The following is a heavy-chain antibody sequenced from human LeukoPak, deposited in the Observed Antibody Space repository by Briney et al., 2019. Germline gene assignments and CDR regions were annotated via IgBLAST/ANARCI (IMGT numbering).Heavy chain of an antibody. CDR2: ISYDGNNK. J-gene: IGHJ4*02. Sequence: SLRLSCAASGFTFSSYAMYWVRQAPGKGLEWVAVISYDGNNKYYADSVKGRFTISRDDSKNILSLQMNSLRAEDTAVYYCARGAPERISSSTNYYFDYWGQGTLVTVSS. D-gene: IGHD6-6*01. V-gene: IGHV3-30-3*01. CDR3: ARGAPERISSSTNYYFDY. CDR1: GFTFSSYA.